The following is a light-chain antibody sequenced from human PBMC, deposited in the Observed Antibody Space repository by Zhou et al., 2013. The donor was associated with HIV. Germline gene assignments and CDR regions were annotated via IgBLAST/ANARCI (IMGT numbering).Light chain of an antibody. V-gene: IGKV1-9*01. CDR1: QGISSY. J-gene: IGKJ4*01. CDR3: QQYNSYSAGSVT. CDR2: AAS. Sequence: DIQLTQSPSFLSASVGDRVTITCRASQGISSYLAWYQQKPGKAPKLLIYAASTLQSGVPSRFSGSGSGTEFTLTISSLQPEDFATYYCQQYNSYSAGSVTFGRRDQGGDQT.